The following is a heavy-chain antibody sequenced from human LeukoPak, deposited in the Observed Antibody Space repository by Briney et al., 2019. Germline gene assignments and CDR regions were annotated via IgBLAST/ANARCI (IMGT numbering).Heavy chain of an antibody. CDR2: VYTSGST. Sequence: PSETLSLTCSVSGGPISGYYWTWIRQPAGKGLEWIGRVYTSGSTHYNPSLKTRLTMSVDTSKNQFSLKLNSVTAADTAVYYCARLITGTTTAFDIWGQGTVVTVSS. CDR1: GGPISGYY. CDR3: ARLITGTTTAFDI. V-gene: IGHV4-4*07. D-gene: IGHD1-7*01. J-gene: IGHJ3*02.